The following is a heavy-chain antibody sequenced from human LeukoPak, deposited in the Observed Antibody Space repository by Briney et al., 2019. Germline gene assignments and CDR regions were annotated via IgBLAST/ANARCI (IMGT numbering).Heavy chain of an antibody. CDR3: AKDRTTVTTGGVDY. CDR1: GFTFSSYW. J-gene: IGHJ4*02. V-gene: IGHV3-30*02. D-gene: IGHD4-17*01. Sequence: GGSLRLSCAASGFTFSSYWMSWVRQAPGKGLEWVAFIRYDGSNKYYADSVKGRFTISRDNSKNTLYLQMNSLRAEDTAVYYCAKDRTTVTTGGVDYWGQGTLVTVSS. CDR2: IRYDGSNK.